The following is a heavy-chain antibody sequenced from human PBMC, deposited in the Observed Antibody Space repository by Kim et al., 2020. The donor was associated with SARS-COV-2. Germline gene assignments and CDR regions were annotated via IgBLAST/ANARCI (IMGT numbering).Heavy chain of an antibody. Sequence: SVKVSCKASGGTFSSYAISWVRQAPGQGLEWMGGIIPIFGTANYAQKFQGRVTITADESTSTAYMELSSLRSEDTAVYYCARGVDCSTSCSDAFDIWGQGTMVTVSS. CDR3: ARGVDCSTSCSDAFDI. CDR2: IIPIFGTA. J-gene: IGHJ3*02. CDR1: GGTFSSYA. D-gene: IGHD2-2*01. V-gene: IGHV1-69*13.